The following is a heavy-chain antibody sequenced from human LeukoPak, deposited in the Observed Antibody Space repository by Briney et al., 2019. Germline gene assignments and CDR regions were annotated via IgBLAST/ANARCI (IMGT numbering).Heavy chain of an antibody. V-gene: IGHV4-34*01. Sequence: SETLSLTCAVYGGSFSGYYRSWIRQPPGKGLEWIGEINHSGSTNYNPSLKSRVTISVDTSKNQFSLKLSSVTAADTAVYYCARGLRWSSRYFDYWGQGTLVTVSS. D-gene: IGHD3-3*01. CDR1: GGSFSGYY. CDR2: INHSGST. CDR3: ARGLRWSSRYFDY. J-gene: IGHJ4*02.